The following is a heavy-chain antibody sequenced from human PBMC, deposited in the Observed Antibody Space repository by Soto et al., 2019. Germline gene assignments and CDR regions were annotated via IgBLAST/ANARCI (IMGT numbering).Heavy chain of an antibody. V-gene: IGHV3-30-3*01. CDR3: ARVGLRGDSSSSDYFDY. CDR2: ISYDGSNK. Sequence: QVQLVESGGGVVQPGRSLRLSCAASGFTFSSYAMHWVRQAPGKGLEWVAVISYDGSNKYYADSVKGRFTISRDNSKNTLYLQMNSLRAEDTAVYYCARVGLRGDSSSSDYFDYWGQGTLVTVSS. J-gene: IGHJ4*02. D-gene: IGHD6-6*01. CDR1: GFTFSSYA.